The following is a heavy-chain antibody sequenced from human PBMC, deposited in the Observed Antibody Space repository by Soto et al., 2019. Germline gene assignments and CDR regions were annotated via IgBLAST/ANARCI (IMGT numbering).Heavy chain of an antibody. CDR1: GGWFSSCD. Sequence: SLTVSCEAAGGWFSSCDMSWVRPAPGHGHEWTGGISPLFGPANYAQKYQRRVTSTADKSTTTAYMELSSLKSEDTAVYYCARHRQGYSGYDWANSWGQGTLVTVSS. CDR2: ISPLFGPA. V-gene: IGHV1-69*06. J-gene: IGHJ4*02. D-gene: IGHD5-12*01. CDR3: ARHRQGYSGYDWANS.